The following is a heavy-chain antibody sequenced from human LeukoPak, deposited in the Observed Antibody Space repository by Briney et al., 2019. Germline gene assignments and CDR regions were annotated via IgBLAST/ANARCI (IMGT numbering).Heavy chain of an antibody. V-gene: IGHV3-9*01. CDR1: GFTFDDYA. Sequence: GGSLRLSCAASGFTFDDYAMHWVRQAPGKGLEWVSGISWNSGSIGYADTVRGRFTISRDNDKNSLYLQMSSLRAEDTALYYCAKALYSSSAIPWFAPWGQGTLVTVSS. CDR2: ISWNSGSI. D-gene: IGHD6-6*01. J-gene: IGHJ5*02. CDR3: AKALYSSSAIPWFAP.